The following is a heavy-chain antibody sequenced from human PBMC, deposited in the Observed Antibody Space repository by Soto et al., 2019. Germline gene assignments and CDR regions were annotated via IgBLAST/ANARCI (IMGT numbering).Heavy chain of an antibody. J-gene: IGHJ4*02. Sequence: GGSLRLSCAASGFTFSDYYMSWIRQAPGKGQEWVSYISSSSSYTNYADSVKGRFTISRDNAKNSLYLQMNSLRAEDTAVYYCARAKDYYDRSDYWGQGTLVTAPQ. CDR3: ARAKDYYDRSDY. CDR1: GFTFSDYY. CDR2: ISSSSSYT. V-gene: IGHV3-11*06. D-gene: IGHD3-22*01.